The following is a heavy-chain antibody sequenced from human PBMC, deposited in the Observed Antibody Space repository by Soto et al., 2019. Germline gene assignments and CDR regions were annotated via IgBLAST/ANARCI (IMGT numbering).Heavy chain of an antibody. V-gene: IGHV3-74*01. CDR2: INGDGTT. J-gene: IGHJ5*02. CDR1: GFIFNNYW. D-gene: IGHD3-22*01. CDR3: ARDLSPYSDYYDESSSETWFDP. Sequence: PGGSLRLSCAASGFIFNNYWMHWVRQAPGKGLVWVARINGDGTTTYVDSVKGRFTISRDNAKNMVYLQMNSLRAEDTALYYCARDLSPYSDYYDESSSETWFDPWGQGTLVTVSS.